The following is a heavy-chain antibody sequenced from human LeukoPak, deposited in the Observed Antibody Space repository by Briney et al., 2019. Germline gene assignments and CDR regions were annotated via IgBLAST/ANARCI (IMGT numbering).Heavy chain of an antibody. D-gene: IGHD3-22*01. Sequence: PSETLSLTCTVSGGSISSSSYYWGWIRQPPGKGLEWIASIYYSGSTYYNPSLKSRVTISVDTSKNQFSLKLSSVTAADTAVYYCASHYYDSSGYYLLNYWGQGTLVTVSS. CDR1: GGSISSSSYY. CDR2: IYYSGST. J-gene: IGHJ4*02. CDR3: ASHYYDSSGYYLLNY. V-gene: IGHV4-39*01.